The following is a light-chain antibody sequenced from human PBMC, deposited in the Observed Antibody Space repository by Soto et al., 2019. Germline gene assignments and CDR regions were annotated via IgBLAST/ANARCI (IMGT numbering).Light chain of an antibody. Sequence: LTQPASLSASPGQTITISCTGTRNDIGDSHFVSWYQQYPDKAPKLIIFEVNGRPSGASDRFVGSKSGNTASLTISGLQPEDEADYYCSSRSSITTVVFGGGTKVTVL. CDR3: SSRSSITTVV. CDR1: RNDIGDSHF. CDR2: EVN. V-gene: IGLV2-14*03. J-gene: IGLJ2*01.